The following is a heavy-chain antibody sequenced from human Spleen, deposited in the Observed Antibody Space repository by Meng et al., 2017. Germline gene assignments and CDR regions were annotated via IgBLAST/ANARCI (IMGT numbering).Heavy chain of an antibody. CDR1: GFTFSSSS. V-gene: IGHV3-23*01. CDR3: AKELRPNDY. Sequence: GESLKISCAVSGFTFSSSSMSWVRQAPGKGLEWVSSISISGETTRYADSVKGRFTVSRDNSRSTLHLQMNSLRAEDTAIYYCAKELRPNDYWGQGTLVTVSS. J-gene: IGHJ4*02. CDR2: ISISGETT. D-gene: IGHD4/OR15-4a*01.